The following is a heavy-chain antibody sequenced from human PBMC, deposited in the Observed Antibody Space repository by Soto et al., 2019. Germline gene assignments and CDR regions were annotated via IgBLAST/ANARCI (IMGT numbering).Heavy chain of an antibody. V-gene: IGHV3-13*01. Sequence: VQLVESGGGLVQPGGSLRLSCAASGFTFSSYDMHWVRQATGKGLEWVSAIGTAGDTYYPGSVKGRFTISRENAKNSLYLQMNSLRAEDTAVYYCARAWFGELLMVDYWGQGTLVTVSS. D-gene: IGHD3-10*01. J-gene: IGHJ4*02. CDR1: GFTFSSYD. CDR2: IGTAGDT. CDR3: ARAWFGELLMVDY.